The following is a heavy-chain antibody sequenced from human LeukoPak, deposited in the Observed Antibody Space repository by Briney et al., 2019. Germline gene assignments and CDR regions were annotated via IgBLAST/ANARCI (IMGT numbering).Heavy chain of an antibody. J-gene: IGHJ5*02. D-gene: IGHD3-3*01. Sequence: GASVKVSCKASGYTFTSYGISWVRQAPGQGLEWMGWISAYNGNTNYAQKLQGRVTMTTDTSTSTAYMELRSLRSEDTAVYYCARGPQWYYDFWSGYYNWFDPWGQGTLVTVSS. V-gene: IGHV1-18*01. CDR1: GYTFTSYG. CDR3: ARGPQWYYDFWSGYYNWFDP. CDR2: ISAYNGNT.